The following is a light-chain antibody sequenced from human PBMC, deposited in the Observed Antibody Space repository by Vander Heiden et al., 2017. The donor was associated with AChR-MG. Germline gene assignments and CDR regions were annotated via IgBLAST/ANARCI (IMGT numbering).Light chain of an antibody. V-gene: IGKV3-20*01. CDR1: QSVSSSY. CDR3: QQDGSSPTWT. J-gene: IGKJ1*01. CDR2: GAS. Sequence: EIVLTQSPGTLSLSPGERATLSCRASQSVSSSYLAWYQQKPGQAPRLLIYGASSRATGIPDRFSGSGSGTDFTLTISRLEPEDFAVYHCQQDGSSPTWTFGQGTKVEIK.